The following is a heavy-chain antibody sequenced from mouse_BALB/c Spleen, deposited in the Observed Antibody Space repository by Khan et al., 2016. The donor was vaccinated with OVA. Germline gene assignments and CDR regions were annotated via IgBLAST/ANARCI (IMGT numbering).Heavy chain of an antibody. CDR2: INTETGEA. J-gene: IGHJ3*01. Sequence: QIQLVQSGPQLKKPGETVKISCRASGYIFTDYAMNWVRQAPGKVLRWMGWINTETGEATYADDFKGRFAFSLETSATTAYLQINSLKNEDTATYFCAGRFIYWGQGTLVTVSA. CDR1: GYIFTDYA. V-gene: IGHV9-2-1*01. CDR3: AGRFIY. D-gene: IGHD1-1*01.